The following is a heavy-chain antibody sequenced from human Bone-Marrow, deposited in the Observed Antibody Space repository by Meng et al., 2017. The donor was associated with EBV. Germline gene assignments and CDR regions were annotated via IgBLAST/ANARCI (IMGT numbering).Heavy chain of an antibody. CDR3: AGTYSSGWDYYFHY. Sequence: QVQLQESGPGLVKPSETLSLTCTVPGDSVSSSYYYWSWIRQPPGRRLEWIGYVYNTGRGTNYNPSLNGRVTISVDTSKNQFSLKLISVTAADAAVYYCAGTYSSGWDYYFHYWGQGTLVTVSS. CDR1: GDSVSSSYYY. CDR2: VYNTGRGT. J-gene: IGHJ4*02. D-gene: IGHD6-19*01. V-gene: IGHV4-61*01.